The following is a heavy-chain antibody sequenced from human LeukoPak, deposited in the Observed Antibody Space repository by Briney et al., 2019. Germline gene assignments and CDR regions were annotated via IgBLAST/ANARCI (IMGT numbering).Heavy chain of an antibody. J-gene: IGHJ5*02. V-gene: IGHV3-21*04. CDR1: GFTFSSYS. Sequence: GGSLRLSCAASGFTFSSYSMNWVRQAPGKGLEWVSGISSSSSNIYYADSVKGRFTISRDNAKNSLYLQMNRLRAEDTAVYYCAKLTGGPLSSSWTPGCFHPWGQGTLVTVSS. D-gene: IGHD6-13*01. CDR2: ISSSSSNI. CDR3: AKLTGGPLSSSWTPGCFHP.